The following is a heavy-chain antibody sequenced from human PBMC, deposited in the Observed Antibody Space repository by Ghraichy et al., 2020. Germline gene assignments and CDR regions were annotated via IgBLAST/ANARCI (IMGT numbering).Heavy chain of an antibody. CDR3: ARGRWVSSGYFSTFDY. D-gene: IGHD3-22*01. Sequence: GGSLRLSCAASGFTFSNYGMHWVRQAPGKGLEWVAAIWYDGSNKYYADSVKGRFTISRDNSKNTLYLQMNSLRAEDTAVYYCARGRWVSSGYFSTFDYWGQGTLVTVSS. CDR1: GFTFSNYG. V-gene: IGHV3-33*01. CDR2: IWYDGSNK. J-gene: IGHJ4*02.